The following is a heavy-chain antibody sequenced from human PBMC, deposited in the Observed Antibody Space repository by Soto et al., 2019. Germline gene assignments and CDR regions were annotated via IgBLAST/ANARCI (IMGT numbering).Heavy chain of an antibody. V-gene: IGHV1-69*06. CDR3: ARAATAGQRGFDI. Sequence: QVQLVQSGAEMREPGSSVKVSCKSSGGTFSSSAINWLRQAPGQGPEGMGGIIPTFGTANYIEKFRGRVTITADTSTSTAYMGGSSLTSGDTAMYFCARAATAGQRGFDIWGQGTMVTVSS. D-gene: IGHD6-19*01. CDR2: IIPTFGTA. CDR1: GGTFSSSA. J-gene: IGHJ3*02.